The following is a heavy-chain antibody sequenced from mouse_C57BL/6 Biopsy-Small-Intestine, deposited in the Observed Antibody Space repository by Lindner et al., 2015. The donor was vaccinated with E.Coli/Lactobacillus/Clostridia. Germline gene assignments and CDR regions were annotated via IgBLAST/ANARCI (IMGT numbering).Heavy chain of an antibody. J-gene: IGHJ3*01. CDR1: GFNIKDYY. V-gene: IGHV14-3*01. Sequence: VQLQESGAELVRPGASVKLSCTASGFNIKDYYMHWVKQRPEQGLEWIGRIDPASGNTKYAPKFQDKATITADTSSNTAYLQLSSLTSEDTAVYYCARSTTMITAWFAYWGQGTLVTVSA. D-gene: IGHD2-4*01. CDR3: ARSTTMITAWFAY. CDR2: IDPASGNT.